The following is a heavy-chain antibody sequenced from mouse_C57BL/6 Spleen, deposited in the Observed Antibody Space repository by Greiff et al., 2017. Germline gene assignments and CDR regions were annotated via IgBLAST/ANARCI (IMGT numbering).Heavy chain of an antibody. J-gene: IGHJ3*01. CDR3: ATYYSNYGGFAY. V-gene: IGHV1-81*01. CDR2: IYPRSGNT. D-gene: IGHD2-5*01. CDR1: GYTFTSYG. Sequence: VQLQESGAELARPGASVKLSCKASGYTFTSYGISWVKQRTGQGLEWIGEIYPRSGNTYYNEKFKGKATLTADKSSSTAYMELRSLTSEDSAVYFCATYYSNYGGFAYWGQGTLVTVSA.